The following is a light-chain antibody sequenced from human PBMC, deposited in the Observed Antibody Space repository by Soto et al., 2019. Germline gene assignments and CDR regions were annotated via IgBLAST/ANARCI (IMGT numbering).Light chain of an antibody. V-gene: IGKV3-15*01. Sequence: IGMTQSPATLSVSREERATRANMSSQSVSSNLAWYQQKPGQAPRLIVYGASTRPTGIPTRFSGSGSGTEFTLTISSLQSEDFAVYYCQQYNNWPLWTFGQGTKV. CDR3: QQYNNWPLWT. CDR1: QSVSSN. J-gene: IGKJ1*01. CDR2: GAS.